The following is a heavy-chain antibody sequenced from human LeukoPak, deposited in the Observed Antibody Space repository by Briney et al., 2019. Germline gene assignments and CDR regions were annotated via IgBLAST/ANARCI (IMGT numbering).Heavy chain of an antibody. CDR2: INQDGSEK. J-gene: IGHJ1*01. CDR3: ASQYSDSSGYHFQH. D-gene: IGHD3-22*01. CDR1: GFTFTTYW. V-gene: IGHV3-7*01. Sequence: GGSLRLSCAASGFTFTTYWMTWVRQAPGKGLEWVANINQDGSEKYFVDSVKGRFTISRDNAKNSLYLQMNSLRAEDTAVYYCASQYSDSSGYHFQHWGQGILVTVSS.